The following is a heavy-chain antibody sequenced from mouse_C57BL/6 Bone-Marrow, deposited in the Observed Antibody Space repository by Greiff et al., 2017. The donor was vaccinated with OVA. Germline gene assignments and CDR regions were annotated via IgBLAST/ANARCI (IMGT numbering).Heavy chain of an antibody. CDR3: ARNRGTYYGSSPLAMDY. CDR2: IWRGGST. D-gene: IGHD1-1*01. CDR1: GFSLTSYG. V-gene: IGHV2-5*01. J-gene: IGHJ4*01. Sequence: VMLVESGPGLVQPSQSLSITCTVSGFSLTSYGVHWVRQSPGKGLEWLGVIWRGGSTDYNAAFMSSLSITKDNSNSQVFLKMNSLPADDTAIYYCARNRGTYYGSSPLAMDYWGQGTSVTVSS.